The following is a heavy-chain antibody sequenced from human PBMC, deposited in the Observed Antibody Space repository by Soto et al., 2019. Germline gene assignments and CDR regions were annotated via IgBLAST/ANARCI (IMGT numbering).Heavy chain of an antibody. J-gene: IGHJ3*02. V-gene: IGHV3-48*02. CDR1: GFTFSMYS. CDR2: ISSSSSTI. Sequence: GDLRLSCAASGFTFSMYSMNWVLQAPAQEHDWVSYISSSSSTIYYADSVKCRFTISRDNAKNSLYLQMNSLRDEDTAVYYCARTNIDSGDYVSAFDIWGQGTMVTVSS. CDR3: ARTNIDSGDYVSAFDI. D-gene: IGHD4-17*01.